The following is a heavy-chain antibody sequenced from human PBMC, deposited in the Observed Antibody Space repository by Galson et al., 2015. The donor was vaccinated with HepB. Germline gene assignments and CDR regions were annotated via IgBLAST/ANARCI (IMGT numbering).Heavy chain of an antibody. CDR2: IIPTLGVG. V-gene: IGHV1-69*10. D-gene: IGHD3-9*01. CDR3: ARGPVRDFLTGYPFEY. CDR1: GGTFSSST. Sequence: SVKVSCKASGGTFSSSTISWVRQAPGQGLEWMGGIIPTLGVGNYAQKFQGRATITADESTSTVYMELSSLRSEDTAVYYCARGPVRDFLTGYPFEYWGLGTLVTVSS. J-gene: IGHJ4*02.